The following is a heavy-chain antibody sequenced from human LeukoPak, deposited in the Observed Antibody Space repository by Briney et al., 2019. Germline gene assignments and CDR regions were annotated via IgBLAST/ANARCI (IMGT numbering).Heavy chain of an antibody. CDR2: IYSGGST. Sequence: GGSLRLSCAASGFTVSSNYMSWVRQAPGKGLEWVSVIYSGGSTYYADSVKGRFTISSDNSKNTLYLQMNSLRAEDTAVYYCASGYCSSTSCYRFYPWGQGTLVTVSS. D-gene: IGHD2-2*02. CDR1: GFTVSSNY. J-gene: IGHJ5*02. CDR3: ASGYCSSTSCYRFYP. V-gene: IGHV3-66*01.